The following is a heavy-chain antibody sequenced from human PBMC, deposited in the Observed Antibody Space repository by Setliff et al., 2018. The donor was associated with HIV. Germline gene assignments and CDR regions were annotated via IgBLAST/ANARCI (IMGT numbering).Heavy chain of an antibody. CDR2: VHSTGTT. CDR1: GGSFSTYY. Sequence: SETLSLTCTVSGGSFSTYYWSWIRQPAGEGLEYIGRVHSTGTTIYNPSLKSRVTMSVDTSKNQLSLKLRSVTAADTAVYYCAKDRSVFAIPERSELDYWGQGTLVTVSS. V-gene: IGHV4-4*07. D-gene: IGHD2-8*01. CDR3: AKDRSVFAIPERSELDY. J-gene: IGHJ4*02.